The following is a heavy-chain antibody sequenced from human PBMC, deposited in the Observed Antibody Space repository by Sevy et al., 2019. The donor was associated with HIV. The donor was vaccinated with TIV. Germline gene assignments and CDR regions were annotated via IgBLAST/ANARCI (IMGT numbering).Heavy chain of an antibody. D-gene: IGHD2-2*01. CDR2: INPNSGGT. J-gene: IGHJ4*02. CDR3: ASVCSSTSCHVYLFDY. Sequence: ASVKVSCKASGYTFTGYYMHWVRQAPGQGLEWMGWINPNSGGTNYAQKFQGRVTMTRDTSISTAYMELSRLGSDDTAVYYCASVCSSTSCHVYLFDYWGQGTLVTVSS. CDR1: GYTFTGYY. V-gene: IGHV1-2*02.